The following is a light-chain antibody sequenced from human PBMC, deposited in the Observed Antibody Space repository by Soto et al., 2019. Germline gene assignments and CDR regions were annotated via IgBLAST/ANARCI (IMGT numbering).Light chain of an antibody. J-gene: IGKJ4*01. Sequence: EVVMRKSPATLSVSPGEGATLSCRASQGIGDTLAWYQHKPGQTPSLLIYDTSTRATGVPARFSGSRPGPEFTPTIISLQYQDLAGYYCHRHKFWSLSFGGGNKVESK. CDR1: QGIGDT. V-gene: IGKV3-15*01. CDR2: DTS. CDR3: HRHKFWSLS.